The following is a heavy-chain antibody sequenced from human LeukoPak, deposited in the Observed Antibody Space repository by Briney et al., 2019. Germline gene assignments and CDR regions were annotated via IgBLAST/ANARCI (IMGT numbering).Heavy chain of an antibody. CDR2: IIPILGIA. Sequence: SVKVPCKASGGTFSSYAISWVRQAPGQGLEWMGRIIPILGIANYAQKFQGRVTITADKSTSTAYMELSSLRSEDTAVYYCARDNVVTDYYGMDVWGQGTTVTVSS. J-gene: IGHJ6*02. CDR3: ARDNVVTDYYGMDV. CDR1: GGTFSSYA. D-gene: IGHD2-21*02. V-gene: IGHV1-69*04.